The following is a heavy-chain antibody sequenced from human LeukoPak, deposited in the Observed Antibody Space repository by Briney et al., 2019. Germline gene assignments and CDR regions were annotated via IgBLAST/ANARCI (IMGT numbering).Heavy chain of an antibody. CDR1: GGSISSSS. Sequence: PSETLSLTCTVSGGSISSSSYYWGWIRQPPGKGLEWVSSISSSSSYIYYADSVKGRFTISRDNAKNSLYLQMNSLRAEDTAVYYCARDLWISSRKNYFDYWGQGTLVTVSS. CDR2: ISSSSSYI. CDR3: ARDLWISSRKNYFDY. D-gene: IGHD5-12*01. V-gene: IGHV3-21*01. J-gene: IGHJ4*02.